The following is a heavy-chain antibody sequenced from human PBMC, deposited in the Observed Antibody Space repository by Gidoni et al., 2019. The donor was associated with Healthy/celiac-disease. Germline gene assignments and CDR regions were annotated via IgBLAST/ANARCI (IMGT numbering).Heavy chain of an antibody. CDR2: INQSGST. CDR3: ARGPGITIFGVVRVRYGMDV. Sequence: QVQLQQWGAGLLKPSETLSLTCAVYGVPFSGYYWSWSRQPPGKGLEWIGEINQSGSTNYNPSLKSRVTISVDTSKNQFSLKLSSVTAADTAVYYCARGPGITIFGVVRVRYGMDVWGQGTTVTVSS. CDR1: GVPFSGYY. J-gene: IGHJ6*02. D-gene: IGHD3-3*01. V-gene: IGHV4-34*01.